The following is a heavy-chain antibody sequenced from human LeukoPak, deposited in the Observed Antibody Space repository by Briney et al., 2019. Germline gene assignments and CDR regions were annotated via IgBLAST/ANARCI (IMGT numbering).Heavy chain of an antibody. D-gene: IGHD2-2*02. CDR3: AKAVVAAGIPAFGY. J-gene: IGHJ4*02. CDR1: GFTFSSNW. CDR2: INEDGSTT. V-gene: IGHV3-74*01. Sequence: GGSLRLSCAASGFTFSSNWMHWVRQAPGKGLVWVSRINEDGSTTNYADSVKGRFTISRDNAKNTLYLQMNSLRAEDTAVYYCAKAVVAAGIPAFGYWGQGTLVTVSS.